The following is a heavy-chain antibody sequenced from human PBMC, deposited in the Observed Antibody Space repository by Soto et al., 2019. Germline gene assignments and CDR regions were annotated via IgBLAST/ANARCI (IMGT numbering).Heavy chain of an antibody. V-gene: IGHV3-23*01. Sequence: GGSVGLSCAASGVTLSSYAMRWVRQGPGKGLEWVSSLNGRGDTTDYADFVKGRFTISRDNSKNTLYLQMNSLRAEDTAVYYCAKEGCTQVQYDNWGPGVLVTVSS. CDR2: LNGRGDTT. CDR3: AKEGCTQVQYDN. CDR1: GVTLSSYA. D-gene: IGHD2-8*01. J-gene: IGHJ4*02.